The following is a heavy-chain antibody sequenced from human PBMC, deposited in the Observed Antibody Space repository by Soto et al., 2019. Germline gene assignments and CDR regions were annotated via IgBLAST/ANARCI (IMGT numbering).Heavy chain of an antibody. CDR2: IMPIFRTP. Sequence: QVQLEQSGAEVKKPGSSVKVSCKASGGTFRNSAFSWVRQAPGQGLEWMGGIMPIFRTPDYAQKFQGRVTITADESTSTTYMELSGLRSDDTAVYYCARDNDRPQLGGNYYYILDVWCHGTAVTVSS. V-gene: IGHV1-69*12. CDR1: GGTFRNSA. CDR3: ARDNDRPQLGGNYYYILDV. D-gene: IGHD1-1*01. J-gene: IGHJ6*02.